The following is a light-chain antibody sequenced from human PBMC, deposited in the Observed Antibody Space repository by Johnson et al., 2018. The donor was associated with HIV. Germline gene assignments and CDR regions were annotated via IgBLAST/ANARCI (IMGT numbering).Light chain of an antibody. CDR1: SSNVGSSF. Sequence: QSVLTQPPSVSAAPGQTVTISCSGSSSNVGSSFVSWYRQVPGTAPKLLIYDNNKRPSGIPDRFSGSKSGTSATLGITGLQTGDEADYYCGTWDSSLSAEVFGTGTKVTVL. J-gene: IGLJ1*01. CDR3: GTWDSSLSAEV. V-gene: IGLV1-51*01. CDR2: DNN.